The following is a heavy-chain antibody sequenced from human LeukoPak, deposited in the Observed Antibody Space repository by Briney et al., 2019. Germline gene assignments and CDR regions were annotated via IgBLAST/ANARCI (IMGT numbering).Heavy chain of an antibody. J-gene: IGHJ4*02. CDR1: GFTFSSYA. Sequence: GGSLRLSCAASGFTFSSYAMSWVRQAPGKGLEWVSAISGSGGSTYYADSVKGRFTISRDNSKNTLYLQMNGLRAEDTAAYYCAKDLKYYYDSSGYSDYWGQGTLVTVSS. CDR3: AKDLKYYYDSSGYSDY. V-gene: IGHV3-23*01. CDR2: ISGSGGST. D-gene: IGHD3-22*01.